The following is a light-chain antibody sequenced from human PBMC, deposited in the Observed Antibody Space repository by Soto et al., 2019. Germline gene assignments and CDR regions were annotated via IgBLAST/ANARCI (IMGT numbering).Light chain of an antibody. J-gene: IGKJ1*01. V-gene: IGKV1-5*01. CDR2: DGS. CDR1: RSVDLC. CDR3: QEYNSYPGT. Sequence: DNQMTQSPSTLSASVGDRVTITCRARRSVDLCLAWYQQKPGKAPKLLIYDGSSWQSGVPSRFSGSGSGTEFTITISSLQPDDFATYYCQEYNSYPGTFGQGTKVDIK.